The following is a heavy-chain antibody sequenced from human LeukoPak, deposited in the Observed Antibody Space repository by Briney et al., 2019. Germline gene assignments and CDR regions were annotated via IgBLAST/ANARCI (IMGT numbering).Heavy chain of an antibody. D-gene: IGHD2-15*01. J-gene: IGHJ6*02. Sequence: ASVKVSCKASGYTFIRYHMHWVRQAPGQGLEWIGVLKLYDGSISHAQKFQGRVTMTSGTSTSTVYMELSSLRSEDTAVYFCARDGGSFSSNMDVWGQGTTVTVSS. V-gene: IGHV1-46*01. CDR3: ARDGGSFSSNMDV. CDR1: GYTFIRYH. CDR2: LKLYDGSI.